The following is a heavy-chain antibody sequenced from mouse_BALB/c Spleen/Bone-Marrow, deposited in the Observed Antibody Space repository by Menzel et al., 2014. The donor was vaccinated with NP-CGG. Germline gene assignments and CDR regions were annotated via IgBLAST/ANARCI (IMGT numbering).Heavy chain of an antibody. D-gene: IGHD1-1*01. J-gene: IGHJ3*01. V-gene: IGHV14-3*02. CDR3: AAYYYGGSYGFAY. Sequence: EVQVVESGAELVKPGASVKLSCTASGFNIKDTYMHWVKQRPEQGLEWIGRIDPANGNTKYDPKFQGKATITADTSSNTAPLRLSSLTSEGTAVYYCAAYYYGGSYGFAYWGQGTLVTVSA. CDR2: IDPANGNT. CDR1: GFNIKDTY.